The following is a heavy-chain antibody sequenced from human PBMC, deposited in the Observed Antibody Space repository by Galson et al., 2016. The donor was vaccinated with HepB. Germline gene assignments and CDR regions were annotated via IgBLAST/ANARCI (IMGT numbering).Heavy chain of an antibody. D-gene: IGHD6-19*01. CDR3: AKNGGWYGAGYFDY. J-gene: IGHJ4*02. V-gene: IGHV3-66*01. CDR1: GFTVSSNY. Sequence: SLRLSCAASGFTVSSNYMSWVRQAPGKGLEWVSVIYSDGRTYYADSVKGRFTISRDNSKNTVYLQMNNLRAEDTSVYYGAKNGGWYGAGYFDYWGQGTLVTVSS. CDR2: IYSDGRT.